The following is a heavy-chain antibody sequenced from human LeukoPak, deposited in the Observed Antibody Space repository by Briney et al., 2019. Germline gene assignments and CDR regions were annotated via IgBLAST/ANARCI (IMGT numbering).Heavy chain of an antibody. J-gene: IGHJ4*02. CDR1: GGSISSSIYY. V-gene: IGHV4-39*07. CDR3: ARDRGGYTYSHDY. Sequence: SETLSLTCIVSGGSISSSIYYWAWVRQPPGKGLEWIGTVFYNGATQYSPSLRSRVTISIDTSTNQFSLKLTSVTAADTALYYCARDRGGYTYSHDYWGQGTLVTVSS. CDR2: VFYNGAT. D-gene: IGHD5-18*01.